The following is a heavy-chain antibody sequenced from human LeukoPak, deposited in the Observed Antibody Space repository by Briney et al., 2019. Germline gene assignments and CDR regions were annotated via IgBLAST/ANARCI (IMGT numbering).Heavy chain of an antibody. CDR1: GGSLSGYY. J-gene: IGHJ4*02. D-gene: IGHD6-13*01. V-gene: IGHV4-34*01. CDR2: INHSGST. Sequence: SETLSLTCAVYGGSLSGYYWSGIRQPPGKGVEGMGEINHSGSTNYNPPLKSRVSISVDTSKNQFSLKLSSVTPADTAVYYCARGRGYSSSWLPFDYWGQGTLVTVSS. CDR3: ARGRGYSSSWLPFDY.